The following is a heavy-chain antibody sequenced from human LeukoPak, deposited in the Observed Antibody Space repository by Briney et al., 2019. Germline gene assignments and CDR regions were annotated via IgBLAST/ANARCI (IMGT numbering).Heavy chain of an antibody. CDR2: IINSGGST. D-gene: IGHD3-22*01. V-gene: IGHV3-23*01. J-gene: IGHJ4*02. CDR1: GFSFSSNA. Sequence: QPGGSLRLSCAASGFSFSSNAMSWVRQAPGKGLEWVSAIINSGGSTYYADSVKGRFTISRDNSKNALSLQMNSLRAEDTAMYYCARAVDKGTGYYMDFWGQGTLVTVSS. CDR3: ARAVDKGTGYYMDF.